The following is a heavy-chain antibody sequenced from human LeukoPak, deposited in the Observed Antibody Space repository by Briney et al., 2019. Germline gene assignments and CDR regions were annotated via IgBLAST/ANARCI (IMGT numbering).Heavy chain of an antibody. J-gene: IGHJ6*03. CDR3: ARVRVTGYYMDV. D-gene: IGHD2-21*02. Sequence: PSETLSLTCAVYGGSFSGYYWSWIRQPPGKGLEWIGSIYHSGSTYYNPSLKSRVTISVDTSKNQFSLKLSSVTAADTAVYYCARVRVTGYYMDVWGKGTTVTVSS. CDR2: IYHSGST. V-gene: IGHV4-34*01. CDR1: GGSFSGYY.